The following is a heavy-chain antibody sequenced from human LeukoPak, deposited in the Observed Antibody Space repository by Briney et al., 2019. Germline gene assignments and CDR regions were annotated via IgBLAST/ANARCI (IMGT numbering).Heavy chain of an antibody. CDR2: TNPNSGGT. V-gene: IGHV1-2*02. D-gene: IGHD2-21*02. CDR1: GYTFTGYY. J-gene: IGHJ4*02. Sequence: ASVKVSCKASGYTFTGYYMHWVRQAPGQGLEWMGWTNPNSGGTNYAQKFQGRVTMTRDTSISTAYMELSRLRSDDTAVYYCARARNCGGDCYSGFDYWGQGTLVTVSS. CDR3: ARARNCGGDCYSGFDY.